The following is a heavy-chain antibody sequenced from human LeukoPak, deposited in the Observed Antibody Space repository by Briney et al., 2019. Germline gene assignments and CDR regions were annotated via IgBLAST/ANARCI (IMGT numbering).Heavy chain of an antibody. V-gene: IGHV3-21*01. J-gene: IGHJ4*02. Sequence: PGGSLRLSCAASGFTFSSYSMNWVRRAPGRGLEWVSSISSDSNYIYYEDSLKGRVTISRDNARNSLYLQMNNLRAEDTAVYYCARDFMGVSTAWGQGTLVTVSS. CDR1: GFTFSSYS. D-gene: IGHD3-16*01. CDR2: ISSDSNYI. CDR3: ARDFMGVSTA.